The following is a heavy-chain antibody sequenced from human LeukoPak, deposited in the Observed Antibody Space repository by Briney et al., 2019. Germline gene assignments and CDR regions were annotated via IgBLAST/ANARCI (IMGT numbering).Heavy chain of an antibody. CDR1: GFLFSSFE. V-gene: IGHV3-48*03. Sequence: GGSLRLSCAASGFLFSSFEVNWVRQAPGKGLEWVSYISSSGITIYYADSVKGRFTISRDNAKNSLYLQMNSLRAEDTAVYYCAREMGGYPFDYWGQGTRVTVSS. D-gene: IGHD5-12*01. J-gene: IGHJ4*02. CDR3: AREMGGYPFDY. CDR2: ISSSGITI.